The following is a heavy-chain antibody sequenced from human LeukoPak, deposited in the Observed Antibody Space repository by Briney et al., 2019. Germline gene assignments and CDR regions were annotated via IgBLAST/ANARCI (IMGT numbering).Heavy chain of an antibody. CDR3: ARDPVVQAGYYYGMDV. V-gene: IGHV1-2*02. D-gene: IGHD2-2*01. J-gene: IGHJ6*02. CDR1: GYTFTAYY. Sequence: GASVKVSCKASGYTFTAYYMHWVRQAPGQGLEWMGWINPNRGATNYAQNFQGRVTMTADTSISTAYLDLSRLRSDDSAVYYCARDPVVQAGYYYGMDVWGQGTTVTVSS. CDR2: INPNRGAT.